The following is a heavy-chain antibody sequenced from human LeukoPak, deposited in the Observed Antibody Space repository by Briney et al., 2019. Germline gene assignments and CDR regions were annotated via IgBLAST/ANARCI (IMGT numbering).Heavy chain of an antibody. CDR2: IYYSGST. V-gene: IGHV4-39*01. D-gene: IGHD1-26*01. CDR1: GGSISSSSYY. Sequence: SSETLSLTCTVSGGSISSSSYYWGWIRQPPGKGLEWTGSIYYSGSTYYNPSLKSRVTISVDTSKNQFSLKLSSVTAADTAVYYCARQLRGGGSYKVRYYGMDVWGQGTTVTVSS. CDR3: ARQLRGGGSYKVRYYGMDV. J-gene: IGHJ6*02.